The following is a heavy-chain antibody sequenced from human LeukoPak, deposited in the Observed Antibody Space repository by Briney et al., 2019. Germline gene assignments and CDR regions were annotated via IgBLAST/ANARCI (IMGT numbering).Heavy chain of an antibody. V-gene: IGHV1-69*13. D-gene: IGHD2-2*01. J-gene: IGHJ6*02. CDR3: ARGRRGYCSSTSCNYYYYGMDV. CDR1: GGTFSSYA. CDR2: IIPIFGTA. Sequence: GASVKVSCKASGGTFSSYAISWVRQAPGQGLEWMGGIIPIFGTANYAQKFQGRVTITADESTSTAYMELGSLRSEDTAVYYCARGRRGYCSSTSCNYYYYGMDVWGQGTTVTVSS.